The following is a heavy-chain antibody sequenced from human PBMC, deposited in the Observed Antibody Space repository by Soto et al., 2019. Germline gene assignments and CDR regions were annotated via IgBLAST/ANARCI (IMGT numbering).Heavy chain of an antibody. CDR2: IKSKTDGGTT. CDR1: GFTFSNAW. V-gene: IGHV3-15*01. CDR3: TTDLNSGSYYFDY. J-gene: IGHJ4*02. D-gene: IGHD1-26*01. Sequence: GSLRLSCAASGFTFSNAWMSWVRQAPGKGLEWVGRIKSKTDGGTTDYAAPVKGRFTISRDDSKNTLYLQMNSLKTEDTAVYYCTTDLNSGSYYFDYWGQGTLVTVSS.